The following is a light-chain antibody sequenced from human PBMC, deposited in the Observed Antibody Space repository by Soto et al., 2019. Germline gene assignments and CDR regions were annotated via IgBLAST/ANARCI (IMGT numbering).Light chain of an antibody. Sequence: ETVLTQSPGTVSLSPGERATLSCTTSQTVNSGYLAWYQQKPGQAPRLLIYGVFNRATGIPDRFSGSGSGTYFTLTISGLEPEDSAVYYCQHYDSSPRTFGQGTNLEI. CDR2: GVF. CDR3: QHYDSSPRT. J-gene: IGKJ2*01. V-gene: IGKV3-20*01. CDR1: QTVNSGY.